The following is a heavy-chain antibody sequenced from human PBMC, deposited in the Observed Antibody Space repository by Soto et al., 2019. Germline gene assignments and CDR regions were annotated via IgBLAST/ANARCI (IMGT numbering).Heavy chain of an antibody. Sequence: SETLSLTCAVSGGSISSGGYSWSWIRQPPGKGLEWIGYIYHSGSTYYNPSLKSRVTISVDRSKNQFSLKLSSVTAADTAVYYCARVRADTYYYDSSGYYFDYWGQGTLVTVSS. V-gene: IGHV4-30-2*01. CDR1: GGSISSGGYS. CDR3: ARVRADTYYYDSSGYYFDY. CDR2: IYHSGST. D-gene: IGHD3-22*01. J-gene: IGHJ4*02.